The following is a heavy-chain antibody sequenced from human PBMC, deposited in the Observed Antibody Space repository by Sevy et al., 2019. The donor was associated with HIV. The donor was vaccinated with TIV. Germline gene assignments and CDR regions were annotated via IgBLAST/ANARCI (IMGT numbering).Heavy chain of an antibody. V-gene: IGHV4-34*01. CDR3: ARGQGRQQLIPFDY. J-gene: IGHJ4*02. Sequence: SETLSLTCAVYGGSFRGYYWSWIRKPQGKGLEWIGEINHSGSTNYNPSLKSRVTISVETSKNQFSLKLSSVTAADTAVYYCARGQGRQQLIPFDYWGQGTLVTVSS. CDR2: INHSGST. D-gene: IGHD6-13*01. CDR1: GGSFRGYY.